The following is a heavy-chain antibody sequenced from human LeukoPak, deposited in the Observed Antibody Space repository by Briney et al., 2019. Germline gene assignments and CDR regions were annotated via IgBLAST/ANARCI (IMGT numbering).Heavy chain of an antibody. D-gene: IGHD2-2*01. V-gene: IGHV3-48*01. Sequence: GGSLRLSCAASGFTFSSYSMNWVRQAPGKGLEWVSYISSSSSTIYYADSVRGRFAISRDNAKNSLYLQMNSLRADDTAVYYCARATRASRNWFDPWGLGTLVTVSS. CDR1: GFTFSSYS. CDR3: ARATRASRNWFDP. J-gene: IGHJ5*02. CDR2: ISSSSSTI.